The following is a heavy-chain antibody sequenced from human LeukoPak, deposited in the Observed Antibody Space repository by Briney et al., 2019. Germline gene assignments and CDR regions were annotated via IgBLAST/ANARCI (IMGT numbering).Heavy chain of an antibody. D-gene: IGHD3-10*01. CDR2: IIPILGIA. CDR1: GGTFSSYA. CDR3: AREGDSYGSGSPYFDY. J-gene: IGHJ4*02. Sequence: SVKVSCKAFGGTFSSYAISWVRQAPGQGLEWMGRIIPILGIANYAQKFQGRVTITADKSTSTAYMELSSLRSEDTAVHYCAREGDSYGSGSPYFDYWGQGTLVTVSS. V-gene: IGHV1-69*04.